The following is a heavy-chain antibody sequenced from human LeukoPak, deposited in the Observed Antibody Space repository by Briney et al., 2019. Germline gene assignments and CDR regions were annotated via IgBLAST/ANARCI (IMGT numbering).Heavy chain of an antibody. CDR3: ARGYKSDFDY. D-gene: IGHD1-14*01. J-gene: IGHJ4*02. V-gene: IGHV3-74*01. CDR2: INSDGSST. Sequence: TGGSLRLSCAASGFTFSTYWVHWVRQAPGKGLVWVSRINSDGSSTRYADSVKGRFTISRDNAKNTLYLQMNSLRAEDTAVYYCARGYKSDFDYWGQGTLVTVSS. CDR1: GFTFSTYW.